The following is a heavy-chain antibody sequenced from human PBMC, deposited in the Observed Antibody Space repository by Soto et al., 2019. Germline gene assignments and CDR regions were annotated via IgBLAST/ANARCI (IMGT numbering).Heavy chain of an antibody. CDR2: IYNNGRT. J-gene: IGHJ4*02. V-gene: IGHV4-59*01. CDR3: ARARFCTSTSCYHYFDF. Sequence: SETLSLTCTVSGGSISSSSWSWIRQPPGRGLEWIGYIYNNGRTDYIPSLKSRVTISVDTSKNHFSLKLSSVTPADTAVYYCARARFCTSTSCYHYFDFWGQGTLVTVS. D-gene: IGHD2-2*01. CDR1: GGSISSSS.